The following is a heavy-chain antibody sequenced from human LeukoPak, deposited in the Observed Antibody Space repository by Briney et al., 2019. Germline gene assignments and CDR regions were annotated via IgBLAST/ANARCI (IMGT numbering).Heavy chain of an antibody. V-gene: IGHV3-9*01. CDR2: INWNSGSI. D-gene: IGHD3-22*01. CDR1: GFTLDDYA. Sequence: PGRSLRLSCAASGFTLDDYAMHWVRQAPGKGLEWVSSINWNSGSIRYADSVKGRFTISRDNAKKSLYLQMNSLRAEDTALYYCAKDGDSSGYYTLDYWGQGTLVTVSS. CDR3: AKDGDSSGYYTLDY. J-gene: IGHJ4*02.